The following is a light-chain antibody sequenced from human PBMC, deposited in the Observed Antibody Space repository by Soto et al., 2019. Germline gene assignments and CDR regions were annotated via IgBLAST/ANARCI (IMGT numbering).Light chain of an antibody. Sequence: QSALTQPRSASGSPGQSITISCTGTSSDVGGYNYVSWYQQHPAKAPKLIIFDVSKRPSGVPNRFSGSKSGNTASLTISGLRAEDEADYYCCSFSSDTTLFVFGGGTKVTVL. CDR2: DVS. CDR1: SSDVGGYNY. CDR3: CSFSSDTTLFV. J-gene: IGLJ1*01. V-gene: IGLV2-11*01.